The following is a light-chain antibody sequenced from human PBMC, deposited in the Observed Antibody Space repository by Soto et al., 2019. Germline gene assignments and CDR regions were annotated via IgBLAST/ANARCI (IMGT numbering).Light chain of an antibody. Sequence: DIQMTQSPSTLSASVGDRITITCRASQGISNWLAWYQQKPGKAPKLLIYDASTLESGVPSRFSGSESGTEFTLPNSSLLPDYFATYYCQQFRGTFGQGTKV. CDR1: QGISNW. V-gene: IGKV1-5*01. CDR3: QQFRGT. CDR2: DAS. J-gene: IGKJ1*01.